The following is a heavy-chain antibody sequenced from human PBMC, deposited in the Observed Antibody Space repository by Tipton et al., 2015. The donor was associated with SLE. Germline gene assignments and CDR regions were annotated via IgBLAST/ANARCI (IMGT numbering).Heavy chain of an antibody. CDR3: ARDCSSTSCYTAFDI. CDR1: GYSFTSYW. D-gene: IGHD2-2*02. V-gene: IGHV5-51*03. J-gene: IGHJ3*02. CDR2: IYPGDSDT. Sequence: VQLVQSGPEVKKPGESLKISCKGSGYSFTSYWIGWVRQMPGKGLEWMGIIYPGDSDTRYSPSFQGQVTISADKSISTAYLQWSSLKASDTAVYYCARDCSSTSCYTAFDIGGQGTMVTVSS.